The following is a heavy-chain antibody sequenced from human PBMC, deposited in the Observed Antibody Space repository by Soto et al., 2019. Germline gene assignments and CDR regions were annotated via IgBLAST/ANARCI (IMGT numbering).Heavy chain of an antibody. J-gene: IGHJ6*02. CDR1: SGPSSSHN. D-gene: IGHD1-1*01. CDR2: VYSTGGT. V-gene: IGHV4-59*08. Sequence: QVQLQQSGPGLVKPSETLSLTCSVSSGPSSSHNWGWIRQPPGRGLEWIGYVYSTGGTSYNPSLKRRVTISADPSTNHISLTLTSVTAADTAVYYCVRQGIGNLHGLVDVWGQGTTVRVSS. CDR3: VRQGIGNLHGLVDV.